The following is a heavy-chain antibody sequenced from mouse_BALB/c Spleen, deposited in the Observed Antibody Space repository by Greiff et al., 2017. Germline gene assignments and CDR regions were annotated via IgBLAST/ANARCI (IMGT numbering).Heavy chain of an antibody. Sequence: EVHLVESGPGLVKPSQSLSLTCTVTGYSITSDYAWYWIRQFPGNKLEWMGYISYSGSTSYNPSLKSRISITRDTSKNQFFLQLNSVTTEDTATYYCASYYGYAWFAYWGQGTLVTVSA. CDR1: GYSITSDYA. D-gene: IGHD2-2*01. V-gene: IGHV3-2*02. CDR3: ASYYGYAWFAY. CDR2: ISYSGST. J-gene: IGHJ3*01.